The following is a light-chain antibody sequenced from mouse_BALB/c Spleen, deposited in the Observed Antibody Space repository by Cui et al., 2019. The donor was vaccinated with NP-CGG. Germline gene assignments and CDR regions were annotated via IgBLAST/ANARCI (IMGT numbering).Light chain of an antibody. Sequence: QVFVTKESAPTTSPGETVTLTCRSSTGAVTTSNYANWVQEKPDHLFTGLIGGTNNRAPGVPARFSGSLIGDKAALTITGAQTEDEAIYFCALWYSNHWVFGGGTKLTVL. CDR3: ALWYSNHWV. V-gene: IGLV1*01. CDR1: TGAVTTSNY. J-gene: IGLJ1*01. CDR2: GTN.